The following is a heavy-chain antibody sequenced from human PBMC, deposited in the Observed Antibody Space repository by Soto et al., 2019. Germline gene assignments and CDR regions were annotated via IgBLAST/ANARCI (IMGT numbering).Heavy chain of an antibody. CDR1: GFTFSSYA. CDR2: ISYDGSNK. D-gene: IGHD6-19*01. CDR3: ARDLARYSSGWSYYYYGMDV. V-gene: IGHV3-30-3*01. J-gene: IGHJ6*02. Sequence: GGSLRLSCAASGFTFSSYAMHWVRQAPGKGLEWVAVISYDGSNKYYADSVKGRFTISRDNSKNTLYLQMNSLRAEDTAVYYCARDLARYSSGWSYYYYGMDVWGQGTTVTVSS.